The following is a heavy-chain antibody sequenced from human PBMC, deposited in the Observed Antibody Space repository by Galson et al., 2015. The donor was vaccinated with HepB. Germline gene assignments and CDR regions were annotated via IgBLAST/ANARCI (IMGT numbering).Heavy chain of an antibody. CDR2: ISGYNGKT. CDR1: SYTFSRFS. Sequence: SVKVSCKASSYTFSRFSINWVRQAPGQGLEWMAWISGYNGKTIYAQKFQGRVTMTTDTSTSTAYMELRSLRSDDTAVYYCARGALVVVVRAILNNWFDPWGQGTLVTVSS. J-gene: IGHJ5*02. V-gene: IGHV1-18*01. CDR3: ARGALVVVVRAILNNWFDP. D-gene: IGHD2-15*01.